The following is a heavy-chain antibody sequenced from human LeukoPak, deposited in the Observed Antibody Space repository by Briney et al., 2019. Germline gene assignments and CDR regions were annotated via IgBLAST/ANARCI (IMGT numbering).Heavy chain of an antibody. V-gene: IGHV1-18*04. CDR3: ARDDPPPQHIVVVPAAHYGMDV. J-gene: IGHJ6*04. CDR2: ISAYNGNT. D-gene: IGHD2-2*01. CDR1: GYTFTSYG. Sequence: GASVKVSCKASGYTFTSYGISWVRQAPGQGLEWMGWISAYNGNTNYAQKLQGRVTMTTDTSTSTAYMELRSLRSDDTAVYYCARDDPPPQHIVVVPAAHYGMDVWGKGTTVTVSS.